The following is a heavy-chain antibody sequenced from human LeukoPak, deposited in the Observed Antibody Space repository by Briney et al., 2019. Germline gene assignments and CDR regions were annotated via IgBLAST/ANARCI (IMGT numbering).Heavy chain of an antibody. CDR1: GYTFTSYG. Sequence: ASVKVPCKASGYTFTSYGISWVRQAPGQGLEWMGWISAYNGNTNYAQKLQGRVTMTTDTSTSTAYMELRSLRSDDTAVYHCARGIGYYYDSSGTSRHWYFDLWGRGTLVTVSS. CDR2: ISAYNGNT. J-gene: IGHJ2*01. CDR3: ARGIGYYYDSSGTSRHWYFDL. V-gene: IGHV1-18*01. D-gene: IGHD3-22*01.